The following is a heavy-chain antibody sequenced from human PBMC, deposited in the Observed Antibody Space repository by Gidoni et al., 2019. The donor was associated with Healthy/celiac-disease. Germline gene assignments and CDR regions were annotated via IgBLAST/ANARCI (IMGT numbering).Heavy chain of an antibody. CDR2: TRNKANSYTT. J-gene: IGHJ4*02. D-gene: IGHD3-3*01. CDR1: GFTFSDTY. V-gene: IGHV3-72*01. Sequence: EVQLVESGGGLVQPGGSLRLSCAASGFTFSDTYMDWVRQAPGKGLEWVGRTRNKANSYTTEYAASVKGRFTISRDDSKNSLYLQMNSLKTEDTAVYYCARGAYDFWSGYSHLDYWGQGTLVTVSS. CDR3: ARGAYDFWSGYSHLDY.